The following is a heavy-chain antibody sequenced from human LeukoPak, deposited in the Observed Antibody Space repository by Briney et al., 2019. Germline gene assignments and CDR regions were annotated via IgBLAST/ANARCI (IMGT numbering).Heavy chain of an antibody. V-gene: IGHV5-51*01. CDR1: GYKFSSYW. D-gene: IGHD3-10*01. CDR3: ARNAAFRAARDY. J-gene: IGHJ4*02. CDR2: IYPGDSDT. Sequence: GESLKISCKASGYKFSSYWIGWFRQMPGKGLEWMEIIYPGDSDTTYSPSFQGQVTISADKSISTAYLQWSSLKASDTAMYYCARNAAFRAARDYWGQGTLVTVSS.